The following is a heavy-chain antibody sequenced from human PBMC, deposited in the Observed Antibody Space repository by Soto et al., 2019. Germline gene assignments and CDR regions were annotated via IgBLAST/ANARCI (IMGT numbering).Heavy chain of an antibody. Sequence: GRPLRVSCAASGFTFIALAMRWVLQAPGKGLEWVSAISGSGGSTYYADSVKGRFTISRDNAKNSLYLQMNSLRAEDTAVYYCARELPHRMDLHGMDVLGKGTTVTVTS. CDR3: ARELPHRMDLHGMDV. D-gene: IGHD2-15*01. CDR1: GFTFIALA. V-gene: IGHV3-23*01. CDR2: ISGSGGST. J-gene: IGHJ6*04.